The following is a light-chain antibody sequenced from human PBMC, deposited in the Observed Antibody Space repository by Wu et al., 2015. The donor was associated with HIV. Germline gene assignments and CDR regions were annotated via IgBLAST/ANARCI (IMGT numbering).Light chain of an antibody. CDR2: GTS. CDR1: QSVSSRN. J-gene: IGKJ1*01. V-gene: IGKV3-20*01. Sequence: EIVLTQSPGTLPLSPGERATLSCRASQSVSSRNLAWYQQTPGQPPRLLIYGTSSRATGIPDRFSGSGSGTDFTLTISRLEPEDFAVYYCQQYGSSQWTFGQGTKVEIK. CDR3: QQYGSSQWT.